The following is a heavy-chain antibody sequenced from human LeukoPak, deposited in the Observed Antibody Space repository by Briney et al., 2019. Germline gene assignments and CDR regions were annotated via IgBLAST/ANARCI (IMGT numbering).Heavy chain of an antibody. CDR1: GFTFNNYG. Sequence: GGSLRLSCAASGFTFNNYGMHWVRQAPGKGLEWVAFIRYDGSNKYYADSVKGRFTISRDNSKNTLYLQMNSLRAEDTAVYYCAKLARYYGSGSYKGWGQGTLVTVSS. D-gene: IGHD3-10*01. CDR3: AKLARYYGSGSYKG. V-gene: IGHV3-30*02. CDR2: IRYDGSNK. J-gene: IGHJ4*02.